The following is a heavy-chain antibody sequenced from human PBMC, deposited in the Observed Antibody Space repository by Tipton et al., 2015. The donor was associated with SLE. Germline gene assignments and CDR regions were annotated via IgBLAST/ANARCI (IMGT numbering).Heavy chain of an antibody. Sequence: TLSLTCPVSGGSISSGSYYWSWIRQPAGKGLEWIGRIYYSGSTSYNPSLKSRVTISIDTSKNQFSLKLSSVTAADTAVYYCAGDRVGGRYHDGFDIWGQGTMVTVSS. J-gene: IGHJ3*02. CDR1: GGSISSGSYY. CDR2: IYYSGST. V-gene: IGHV4-61*02. D-gene: IGHD1-26*01. CDR3: AGDRVGGRYHDGFDI.